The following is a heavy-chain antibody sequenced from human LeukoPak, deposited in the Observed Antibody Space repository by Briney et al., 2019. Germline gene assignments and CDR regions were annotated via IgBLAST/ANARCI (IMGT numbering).Heavy chain of an antibody. J-gene: IGHJ6*02. CDR2: IYYSGST. Sequence: PSETLSLTCTVSGGSISSYYWNWIRQPPGKGLEWIGYIYYSGSTNYNPSLKSRVTISVDTSKNQFSLKLSSVTAADTAVYYCARVESRAAGHYYYYYGMDVWGQGTTVTVSS. V-gene: IGHV4-59*01. CDR1: GGSISSYY. CDR3: ARVESRAAGHYYYYYGMDV. D-gene: IGHD6-13*01.